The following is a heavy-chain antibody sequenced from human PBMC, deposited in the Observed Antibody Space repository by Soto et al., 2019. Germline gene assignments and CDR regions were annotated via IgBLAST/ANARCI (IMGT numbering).Heavy chain of an antibody. CDR1: GYAFTTYG. Sequence: QVHLVQSGAEVKKPGASVKVSFKGSGYAFTTYGITWVRQAPGQGLEWMGWISAHNGNTNYAQKLQGRVTVTRDTSTSTAYMELRSRRSDDTAVDYCARGRYGDYWGQGARVTVSS. V-gene: IGHV1-18*01. D-gene: IGHD1-1*01. J-gene: IGHJ4*02. CDR3: ARGRYGDY. CDR2: ISAHNGNT.